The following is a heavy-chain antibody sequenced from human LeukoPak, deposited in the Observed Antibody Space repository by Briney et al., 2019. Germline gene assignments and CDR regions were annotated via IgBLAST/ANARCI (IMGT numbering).Heavy chain of an antibody. D-gene: IGHD6-13*01. CDR1: GGSISRYY. Sequence: SETLCLTCAVSGGSISRYYLSWIRQPPGKGLEWVGDIYYSGSTNYNPSLKGRVTISVDKTKNQFSLKLSSLDAWCTAVYYRASGYSSSWYPTLGYYYGMDVWGQGTPVTVSS. V-gene: IGHV4-59*12. CDR2: IYYSGST. CDR3: ASGYSSSWYPTLGYYYGMDV. J-gene: IGHJ6*02.